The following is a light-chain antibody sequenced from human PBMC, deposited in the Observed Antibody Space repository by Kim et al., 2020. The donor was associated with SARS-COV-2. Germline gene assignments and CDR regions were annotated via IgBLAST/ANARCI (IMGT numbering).Light chain of an antibody. CDR2: GTS. V-gene: IGKV3-20*01. CDR3: QQYGDTKT. CDR1: RNCELNF. J-gene: IGKJ1*01. Sequence: STGEMASLSCRSTRNCELNFVACYQQKPGQAPRLLIYGTSTRATGIPDWFSGSGSGTDFTLTISRLEPEDFAVYYCQQYGDTKTFGQGTKVDI.